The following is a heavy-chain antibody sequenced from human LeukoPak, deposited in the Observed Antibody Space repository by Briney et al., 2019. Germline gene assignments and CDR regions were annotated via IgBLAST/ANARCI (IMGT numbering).Heavy chain of an antibody. CDR2: DFSIGST. Sequence: SETLSLTCSVSGGSISSIKYYWGSLRQAPGKGMELIACDFSIGSTFYSPSIQSRATISVDTSKNQFSLRIDSVTAADTALYFCARQPRSTGAFYLSAFDLWGHGTMVIVSS. J-gene: IGHJ3*01. CDR1: GGSISSIKYY. D-gene: IGHD7-27*01. CDR3: ARQPRSTGAFYLSAFDL. V-gene: IGHV4-39*01.